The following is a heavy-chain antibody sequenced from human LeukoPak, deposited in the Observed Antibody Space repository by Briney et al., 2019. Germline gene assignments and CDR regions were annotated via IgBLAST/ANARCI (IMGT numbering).Heavy chain of an antibody. CDR2: IYHSGST. CDR3: AREGDYYDSSGYADY. CDR1: GGSISSGGYS. Sequence: TSQTLSLTCAVSGGSISSGGYSWSWIRQPPGKGLEWIGYIYHSGSTYYNPSLKSRVTISVDVSKNQFSLKLSSVTAADTAVYYCAREGDYYDSSGYADYWGQGTLVTVSS. V-gene: IGHV4-30-2*05. D-gene: IGHD3-22*01. J-gene: IGHJ4*02.